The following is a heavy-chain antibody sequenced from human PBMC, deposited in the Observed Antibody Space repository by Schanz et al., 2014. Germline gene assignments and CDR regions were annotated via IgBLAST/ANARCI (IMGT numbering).Heavy chain of an antibody. CDR3: ELITLDRGVRNDY. CDR1: GGSSSDCY. Sequence: QVPLQQWGAGLLKASETLSLTCAVYGGSSSDCYWSWIRQPPGKGLEWIGEINHSGGTNYNPSLKSRVTMSVDTSKNQFSLILTSVTAADTAVYYCELITLDRGVRNDYWGQGTLVSVSS. V-gene: IGHV4-34*01. CDR2: INHSGGT. D-gene: IGHD3-10*01. J-gene: IGHJ4*02.